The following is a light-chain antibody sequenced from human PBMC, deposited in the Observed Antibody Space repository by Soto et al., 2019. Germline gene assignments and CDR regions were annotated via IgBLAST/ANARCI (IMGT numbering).Light chain of an antibody. Sequence: EIVLTQSPGTLSLSPGERATLYCRASQSFRGLLAWYQQKPGQAPRLLIYDAYNRATGVPSRFSGSGSGTEFTLTISSLQPDDFATFYCQQYDTFPRTFGQGTKVDIK. CDR2: DAY. J-gene: IGKJ1*01. CDR3: QQYDTFPRT. CDR1: QSFRGL. V-gene: IGKV3-11*01.